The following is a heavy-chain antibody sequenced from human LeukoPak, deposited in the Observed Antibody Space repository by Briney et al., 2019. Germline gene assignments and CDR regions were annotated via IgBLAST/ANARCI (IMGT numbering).Heavy chain of an antibody. V-gene: IGHV4-30-2*01. J-gene: IGHJ3*02. CDR3: ARDQPWTNGFDI. CDR2: IYHSGST. Sequence: SETLSLTCAVSGGSISSGGYSWSWIRQPPGKGLEWIGYIYHSGSTYYNPSLKSRVTISVDRSKNQFTLQLNSVTPEDTALYYCARDQPWTNGFDIWGQGTMVTVSS. D-gene: IGHD3/OR15-3a*01. CDR1: GGSISSGGYS.